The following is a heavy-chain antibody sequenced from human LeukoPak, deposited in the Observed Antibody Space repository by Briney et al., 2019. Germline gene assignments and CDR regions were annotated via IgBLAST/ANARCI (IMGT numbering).Heavy chain of an antibody. D-gene: IGHD1-26*01. CDR1: GFTFSSYG. CDR2: IRYDGSNK. J-gene: IGHJ4*02. CDR3: AKDISVGATPYYFDS. Sequence: GGSLRLSCAASGFTFSSYGMHWVRQAPGKGLEWVAFIRYDGSNKYYADSVKGRFTISRDNSKNTLYLQMNSLRAEDTALYYCAKDISVGATPYYFDSWGQGTLVTVSS. V-gene: IGHV3-30*02.